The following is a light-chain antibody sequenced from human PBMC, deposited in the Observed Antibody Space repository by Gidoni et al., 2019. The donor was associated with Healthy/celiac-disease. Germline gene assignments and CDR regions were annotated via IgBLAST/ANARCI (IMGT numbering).Light chain of an antibody. CDR2: GAS. CDR3: QQYGSSPPRS. CDR1: QSVSSSY. V-gene: IGKV3-20*01. Sequence: ETVLTQSPGTLSLSPRERATLSCRASQSVSSSYLAWYQQKPGQAPRLLIYGASSRAPGIPDRFSGSGSGTDFTLTISRLEPEDFAVYYCQQYGSSPPRSFGQGTKLEIK. J-gene: IGKJ2*04.